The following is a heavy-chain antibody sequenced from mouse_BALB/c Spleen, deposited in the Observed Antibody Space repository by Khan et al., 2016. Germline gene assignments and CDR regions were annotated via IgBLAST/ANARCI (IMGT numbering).Heavy chain of an antibody. V-gene: IGHV5-12-2*01. CDR2: ISTGSGST. CDR1: GFTFSSYT. J-gene: IGHJ2*01. D-gene: IGHD3-1*01. CDR3: ARETGARDDGYVDY. Sequence: EVELVESGGGLVQPGGSLKLSCAASGFTFSSYTMTWVRQTPEQRLEWVAYISTGSGSTYYPDTVKGRFTISRDNATNTLYLPLSSLTSEDTAMYDCARETGARDDGYVDYWGQGTTLTVSS.